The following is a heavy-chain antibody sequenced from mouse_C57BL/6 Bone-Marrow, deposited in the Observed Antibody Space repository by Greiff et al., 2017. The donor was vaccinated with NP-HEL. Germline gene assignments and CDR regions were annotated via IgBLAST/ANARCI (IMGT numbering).Heavy chain of an antibody. CDR3: ARSPGY. J-gene: IGHJ2*01. CDR2: IYPGSGNP. Sequence: QVQLQQSGAELVRPGASVKLSCKASGYTFTDYYINWVKQRPGQGLEWIARIYPGSGNPYYTEKFKGKATLTAEKSSSTAYMQLSSLTSEDSAVYFCARSPGYWGQGTTLTVSS. V-gene: IGHV1-76*01. CDR1: GYTFTDYY.